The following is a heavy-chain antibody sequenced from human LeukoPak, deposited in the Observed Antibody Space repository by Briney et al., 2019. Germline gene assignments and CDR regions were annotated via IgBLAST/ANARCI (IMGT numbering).Heavy chain of an antibody. J-gene: IGHJ5*02. V-gene: IGHV3-21*01. Sequence: RGSLRLSCAASGFTFSSYSMNWVRQAPGKGLEWVSSISSSSYIYYADSVKGRFTISRDNAKNSLYLQMNSLRAEDTAVYYCARDSSSWFDPWGQGTLVTVSS. CDR3: ARDSSSWFDP. CDR2: ISSSSYI. CDR1: GFTFSSYS. D-gene: IGHD6-13*01.